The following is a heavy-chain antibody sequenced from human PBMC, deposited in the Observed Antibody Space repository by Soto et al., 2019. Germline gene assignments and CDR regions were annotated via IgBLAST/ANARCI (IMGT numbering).Heavy chain of an antibody. Sequence: ASVKVSCKASGGTFSSYAISWVRQAPGQGLEWMGGIIPIFGTANYAQKFQGRVTITADESTSTAYMELSSLRSEDTAVYYCARSYYYDSSGSGLKGWFDPWGQGTLVTVSS. CDR1: GGTFSSYA. V-gene: IGHV1-69*13. J-gene: IGHJ5*02. CDR2: IIPIFGTA. CDR3: ARSYYYDSSGSGLKGWFDP. D-gene: IGHD3-22*01.